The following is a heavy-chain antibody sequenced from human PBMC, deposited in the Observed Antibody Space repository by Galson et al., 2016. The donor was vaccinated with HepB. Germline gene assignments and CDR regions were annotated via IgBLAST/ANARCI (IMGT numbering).Heavy chain of an antibody. CDR2: IWYDGSNK. D-gene: IGHD5-12*01. CDR3: AKRSQVTTITYYFQS. CDR1: GFTFSSYG. Sequence: SLRLSCAASGFTFSSYGMLWVRQAPGKGLEWVAVIWYDGSNKYYADSVKGRFTISRDNSKNTLYLQMNSLRAEDTAVYYCAKRSQVTTITYYFQSWGQGTLVTVSS. J-gene: IGHJ4*02. V-gene: IGHV3-33*03.